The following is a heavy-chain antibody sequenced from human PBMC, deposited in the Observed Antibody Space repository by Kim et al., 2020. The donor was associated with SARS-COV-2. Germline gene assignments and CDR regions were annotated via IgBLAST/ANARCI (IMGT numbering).Heavy chain of an antibody. Sequence: SPAFQGHVTISAEKSISTAYLQWSSLKASDTAMYYCARISGYYINWFDPWGQGTLVTVSS. J-gene: IGHJ5*02. CDR3: ARISGYYINWFDP. V-gene: IGHV5-10-1*01. D-gene: IGHD3-22*01.